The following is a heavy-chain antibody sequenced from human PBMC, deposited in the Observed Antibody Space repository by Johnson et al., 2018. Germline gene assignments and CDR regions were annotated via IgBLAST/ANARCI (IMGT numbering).Heavy chain of an antibody. J-gene: IGHJ6*02. D-gene: IGHD2-21*02. CDR2: ISWNSNSK. CDR3: ARYLCGGDCRVHGLKV. CDR1: GITFEDYA. Sequence: VQLVESGGGLVQPGRSLRLSCVVSGITFEDYAMHWVRQAPGKGLEWVSGISWNSNSKTYADSVKGRFTVSRDNAKNSLYLQMNSLRPEDTALYYCARYLCGGDCRVHGLKVWGQGTTVTVSS. V-gene: IGHV3-9*01.